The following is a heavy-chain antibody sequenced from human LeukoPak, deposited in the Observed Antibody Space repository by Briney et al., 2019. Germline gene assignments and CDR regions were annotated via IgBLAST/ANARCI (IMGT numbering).Heavy chain of an antibody. J-gene: IGHJ4*02. CDR1: GGSFSGYY. V-gene: IGHV4-34*01. CDR3: ARGRITMVRGVGLDY. D-gene: IGHD3-10*01. Sequence: SETLSLTCAVYGGSFSGYYWSWIRQPPGKGLEWIGEINHSGSTNYNPSLKSRVTISVDTSKNQFSLKLSSVTAADTAVYYCARGRITMVRGVGLDYWGQGTLVTVSS. CDR2: INHSGST.